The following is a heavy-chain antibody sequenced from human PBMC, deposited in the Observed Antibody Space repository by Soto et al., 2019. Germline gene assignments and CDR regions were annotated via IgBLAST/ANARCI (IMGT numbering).Heavy chain of an antibody. J-gene: IGHJ5*02. Sequence: EVQLLESGGGLVQPGGSLRISCAASGFAFSNFGMGWVRQAPGKGLEWVSGIGSSGGDTFYADSVRGRFTISRDNFKNTLYLQMSSVRAEDTAVYYCGKEPRGPESWGQGTLVTVSS. CDR1: GFAFSNFG. V-gene: IGHV3-23*01. CDR3: GKEPRGPES. D-gene: IGHD2-2*01. CDR2: IGSSGGDT.